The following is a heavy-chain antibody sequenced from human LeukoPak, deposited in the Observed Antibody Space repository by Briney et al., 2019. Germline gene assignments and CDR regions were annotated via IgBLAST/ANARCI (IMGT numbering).Heavy chain of an antibody. J-gene: IGHJ6*02. D-gene: IGHD3-16*01. CDR3: ATYTHWVAGDV. Sequence: EGSLRLSCAASGFTFSDSWMSWVRQAPGKGLEWVANMNQDGNAKDYVDSVKGRFTISRDNARNSLYLQMSSLRAEDTAVYYCATYTHWVAGDVWGQGTTVTVSS. CDR2: MNQDGNAK. CDR1: GFTFSDSW. V-gene: IGHV3-7*01.